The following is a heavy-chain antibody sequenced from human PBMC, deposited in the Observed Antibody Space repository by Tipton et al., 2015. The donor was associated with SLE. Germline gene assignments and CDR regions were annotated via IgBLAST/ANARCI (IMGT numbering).Heavy chain of an antibody. V-gene: IGHV3-30*04. CDR2: ISYDGSNK. Sequence: RSLRLSCAASGFTFSNYAMHWVRQAPGKGLEWVAAISYDGSNKYYADSVKGRFTISRDNSKNTLYLQMNSPRAEDTAVYYCAGGLLWFREPFDYWGQGTLVAVSS. CDR1: GFTFSNYA. D-gene: IGHD3-10*01. CDR3: AGGLLWFREPFDY. J-gene: IGHJ4*02.